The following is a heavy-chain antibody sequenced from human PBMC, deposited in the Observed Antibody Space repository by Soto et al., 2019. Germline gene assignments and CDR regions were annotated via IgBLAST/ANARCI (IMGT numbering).Heavy chain of an antibody. Sequence: QVQVVQSGAEVKKPGSSVRVSCKASGGTSSSYAITWMRQDPGQGLEWMGGIIPILDTTDYAQKFQGRVTFTADESTSTVYMELSSLTSEDTAVYYCASGGTTVNRRFDFWGQGTLVTVSS. J-gene: IGHJ4*02. CDR1: GGTSSSYA. V-gene: IGHV1-69*01. CDR3: ASGGTTVNRRFDF. CDR2: IIPILDTT. D-gene: IGHD4-4*01.